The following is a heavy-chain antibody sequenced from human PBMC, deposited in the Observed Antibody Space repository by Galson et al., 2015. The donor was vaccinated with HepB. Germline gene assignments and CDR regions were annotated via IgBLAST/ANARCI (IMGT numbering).Heavy chain of an antibody. J-gene: IGHJ4*02. CDR3: ARLGDLSGYSSL. CDR2: IRSKASSHAT. V-gene: IGHV3-73*01. D-gene: IGHD6-19*01. Sequence: SLRLSCAASGFTFSGSAIHWVRQASGKGLEWVGRIRSKASSHATAYTASLKGRFTISRDDSKNTAYLHMNSLKTEDTAVYYSARLGDLSGYSSLWGQGTLVTVSS. CDR1: GFTFSGSA.